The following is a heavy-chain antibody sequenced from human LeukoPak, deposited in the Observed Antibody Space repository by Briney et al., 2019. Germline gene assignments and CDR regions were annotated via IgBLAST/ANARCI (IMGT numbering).Heavy chain of an antibody. CDR3: ARIRRASSGSYYYFDY. J-gene: IGHJ4*02. V-gene: IGHV1-2*02. CDR2: INPNSGGT. Sequence: GASVKVSCKASGYTFTSYYMHWVRQAPGQGLEWMGWINPNSGGTNYAQKFQGRVTMTRDTSISTAYMELSGLRSDDTAVYYCARIRRASSGSYYYFDYWGQGTLVTVSS. D-gene: IGHD1-26*01. CDR1: GYTFTSYY.